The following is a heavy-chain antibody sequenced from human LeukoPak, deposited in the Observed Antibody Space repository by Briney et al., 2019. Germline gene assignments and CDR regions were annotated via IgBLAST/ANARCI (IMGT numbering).Heavy chain of an antibody. CDR1: GFTFSKYW. CDR3: ATKQWLAPPPDS. V-gene: IGHV3-74*01. D-gene: IGHD6-19*01. Sequence: PGGSLRLSCAASGFTFSKYWMLWGRQAPGKGLESVSGINTDGTVTTYAASVKGRFTVSRDTADNTMFLQMNSVRDEDTAVYYCATKQWLAPPPDSWGQGTPVTVSS. CDR2: INTDGTVT. J-gene: IGHJ4*02.